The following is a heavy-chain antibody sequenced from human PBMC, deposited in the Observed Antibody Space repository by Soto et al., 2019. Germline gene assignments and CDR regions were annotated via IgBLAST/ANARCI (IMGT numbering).Heavy chain of an antibody. Sequence: EVELVESGGGLVKPGGSLRLSCAASGFTFSNAWMSWVRQAPGKGLEWVGRIKSKTDGGTTDYAAPVKGRFTISRDDSKNTLYLQMNSLKNEDTAVYYCTAYRIAVAGRNDYWGQGTLVTVSS. V-gene: IGHV3-15*01. D-gene: IGHD6-13*01. CDR1: GFTFSNAW. CDR2: IKSKTDGGTT. CDR3: TAYRIAVAGRNDY. J-gene: IGHJ4*02.